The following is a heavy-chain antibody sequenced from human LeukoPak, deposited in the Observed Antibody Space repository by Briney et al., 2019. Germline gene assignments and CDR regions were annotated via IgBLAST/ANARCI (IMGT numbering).Heavy chain of an antibody. CDR1: GYSISSGYY. J-gene: IGHJ3*02. CDR2: IYHSGST. V-gene: IGHV4-38-2*02. D-gene: IGHD2-2*01. CDR3: ARTGGYCSSTSCLTIRGGAFDI. Sequence: SETLSLTCTVSGYSISSGYYWGRIRQPPGKGLEWIGSIYHSGSTYYNPSLKSRVTISVDTSKNQFSLKLSSVTAADTAVYYCARTGGYCSSTSCLTIRGGAFDIWGQGTMVTVSS.